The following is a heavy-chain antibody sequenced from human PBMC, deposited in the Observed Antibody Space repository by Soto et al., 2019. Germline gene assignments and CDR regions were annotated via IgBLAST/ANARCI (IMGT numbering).Heavy chain of an antibody. Sequence: SETLSLTCTVSGGSISSYYWSWIRQPPGKGLEWIGYIYYSGSTNYNPSLKSRVTISVDTSKNQFSLKLSSVTAADTAVYYCARQRGYYEPQVDYWGQGTQVTVSS. CDR1: GGSISSYY. D-gene: IGHD1-26*01. V-gene: IGHV4-59*08. J-gene: IGHJ4*02. CDR2: IYYSGST. CDR3: ARQRGYYEPQVDY.